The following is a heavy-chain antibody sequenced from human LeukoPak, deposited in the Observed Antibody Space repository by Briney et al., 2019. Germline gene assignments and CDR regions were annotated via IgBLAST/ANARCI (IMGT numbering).Heavy chain of an antibody. V-gene: IGHV1-2*02. CDR2: INPNSGGT. Sequence: ASVKVSCKASGYTFTGYYMHWVRQAPGQGLEWMGWINPNSGGTNYAQKFQGRVTMTRDTSISTAYMELSRLRSDDTAVYYCARVAGWGPADDYWGQGTLVTVSS. CDR3: ARVAGWGPADDY. J-gene: IGHJ4*02. CDR1: GYTFTGYY. D-gene: IGHD3-16*01.